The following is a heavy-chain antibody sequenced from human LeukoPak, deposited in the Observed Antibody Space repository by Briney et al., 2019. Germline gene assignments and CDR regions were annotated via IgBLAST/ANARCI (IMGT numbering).Heavy chain of an antibody. CDR2: IYYSGST. D-gene: IGHD6-6*01. J-gene: IGHJ4*02. Sequence: SETLSLTCTVSGGSISSYYWSWIRQPPGKALEWIGYIYYSGSTNYNPSLKSRVTLSVDTSKNQFSLKLSSVTAADTAVYYCVRDYNSLRPLDYWGQGNLVTVSS. CDR3: VRDYNSLRPLDY. CDR1: GGSISSYY. V-gene: IGHV4-59*01.